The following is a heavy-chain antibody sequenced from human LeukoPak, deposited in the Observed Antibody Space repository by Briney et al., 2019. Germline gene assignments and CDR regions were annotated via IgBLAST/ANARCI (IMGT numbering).Heavy chain of an antibody. CDR3: ARDRTVTTRYYYYGMDV. Sequence: SGRSLRLSCAASGFTFSSYAMHWVRQAPGKGLEWVAVISYDGSNKYYADSVKGRFTISRDNSKNTLYLQMNSLRAEDTAVYYCARDRTVTTRYYYYGMDVWGQGTTVTVSS. V-gene: IGHV3-30*04. CDR1: GFTFSSYA. CDR2: ISYDGSNK. J-gene: IGHJ6*02. D-gene: IGHD4-11*01.